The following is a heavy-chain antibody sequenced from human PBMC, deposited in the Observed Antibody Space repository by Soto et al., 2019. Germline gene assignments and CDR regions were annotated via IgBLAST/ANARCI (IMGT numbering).Heavy chain of an antibody. CDR3: ARDQPGYSYGYGLGY. D-gene: IGHD5-18*01. CDR2: ISSSSSYI. J-gene: IGHJ4*02. V-gene: IGHV3-21*01. Sequence: EVQLVESGGGLVKPGGSLRLSCAASGFTFSSYSMNWLRQAPGRGLGWVSSISSSSSYIYYADSVKGRFPISRENAKNSLYLQMNSLRAEDTAVYYCARDQPGYSYGYGLGYWGQGTLVTVSS. CDR1: GFTFSSYS.